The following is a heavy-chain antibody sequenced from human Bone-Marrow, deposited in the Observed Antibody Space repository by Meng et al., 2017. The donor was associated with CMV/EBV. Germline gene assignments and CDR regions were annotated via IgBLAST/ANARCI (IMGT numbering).Heavy chain of an antibody. V-gene: IGHV3-23*01. J-gene: IGHJ4*02. Sequence: GESLKISCAASGFIFSIYDMSWARQGPGEGLEWVSHISASGDSTYYGDSVKGRFTISRDNSKNTLYLQMNTLRVEDTAVYYCAKLGPGLYAPRNGFDSWGQGTLVTVSS. CDR1: GFIFSIYD. CDR3: AKLGPGLYAPRNGFDS. CDR2: ISASGDST. D-gene: IGHD3-16*01.